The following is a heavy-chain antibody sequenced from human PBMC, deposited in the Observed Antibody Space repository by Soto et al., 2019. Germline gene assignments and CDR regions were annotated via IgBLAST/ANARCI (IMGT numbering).Heavy chain of an antibody. V-gene: IGHV3-7*01. D-gene: IGHD2-15*01. J-gene: IGHJ4*02. CDR3: ARDLLPESSGGSCYDY. CDR1: GFTFSSYW. CDR2: IKQDGSEK. Sequence: EVQLVESGGGLVQPGGSLRLSCAASGFTFSSYWMSWVRQAPGKGLEWVANIKQDGSEKYYVDSVKGRFTISRDNAKNSLYLQMNSLRAEDTAVYYCARDLLPESSGGSCYDYWGQGTLVTVSS.